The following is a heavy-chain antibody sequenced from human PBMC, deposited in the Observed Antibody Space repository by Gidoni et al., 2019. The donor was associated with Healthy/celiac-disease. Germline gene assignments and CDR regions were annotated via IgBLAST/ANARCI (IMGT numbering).Heavy chain of an antibody. Sequence: QVQLVQSGAEVKRPGASVKVSCKVSGYTLPELSMHWVRQAPGKGLEWMGGFDPEDGETIYAQKFQGRVTMTEDTSTDTAYMELSSLRSEDTAVYYCATVPLAVVAATLDYWGQGTLVTVSS. D-gene: IGHD2-15*01. CDR2: FDPEDGET. J-gene: IGHJ4*02. CDR1: GYTLPELS. CDR3: ATVPLAVVAATLDY. V-gene: IGHV1-24*01.